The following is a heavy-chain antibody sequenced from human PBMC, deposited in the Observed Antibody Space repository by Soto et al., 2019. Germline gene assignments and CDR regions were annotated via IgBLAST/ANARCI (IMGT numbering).Heavy chain of an antibody. Sequence: GESLKISCKGSGYSFTSYWISWVRQMPGKGLEWMGRIDPSDSYTNYSPSFQGHVTISADKSMGTAYLQWSSLKASDTAMYYCARHGSRDGYNKFDYWGQGTLVTVYS. CDR3: ARHGSRDGYNKFDY. D-gene: IGHD5-12*01. V-gene: IGHV5-10-1*01. CDR1: GYSFTSYW. CDR2: IDPSDSYT. J-gene: IGHJ4*02.